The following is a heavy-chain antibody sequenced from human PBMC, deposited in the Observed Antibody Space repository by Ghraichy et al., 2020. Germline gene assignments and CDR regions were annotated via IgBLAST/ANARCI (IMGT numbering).Heavy chain of an antibody. V-gene: IGHV4-59*01. J-gene: IGHJ6*02. CDR2: IYQSGNT. Sequence: SQTLSLTCTVSGGSFSNYYWSWIRQSPGKGLEWIGYIYQSGNTNYNPSLQSRVAISLDTSKTQFSLTLNSVTAADAAVYSCATGSSHSTNFYYYGMDVWGQGTTVTVSS. D-gene: IGHD6-6*01. CDR1: GGSFSNYY. CDR3: ATGSSHSTNFYYYGMDV.